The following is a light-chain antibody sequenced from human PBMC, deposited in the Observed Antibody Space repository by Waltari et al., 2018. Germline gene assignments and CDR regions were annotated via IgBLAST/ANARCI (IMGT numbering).Light chain of an antibody. Sequence: QAALTPTASVSGSPGQASTISCTGTRSDIGEYNYVPWYQQHPGKAPKLMIYDVTKRPSGVSNRFSGSKSGNTASLTISGLQAEDEADYYCSSYTSSSTVVFGGGTKLTVL. CDR2: DVT. J-gene: IGLJ2*01. V-gene: IGLV2-14*03. CDR1: RSDIGEYNY. CDR3: SSYTSSSTVV.